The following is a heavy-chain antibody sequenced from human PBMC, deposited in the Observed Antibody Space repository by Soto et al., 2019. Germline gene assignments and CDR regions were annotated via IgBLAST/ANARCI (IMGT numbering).Heavy chain of an antibody. CDR2: INPNSGGT. D-gene: IGHD3-10*01. CDR1: GYTFTGYY. Sequence: ASVKVSCKASGYTFTGYYMHWVRQAPGQGLEWMGWINPNSGGTNYAQKFQGRVTMIRDTSISTAYMELSRLRSDDTAVYYCARDPAGVNWFDPWGQGTLVTVSS. J-gene: IGHJ5*02. CDR3: ARDPAGVNWFDP. V-gene: IGHV1-2*02.